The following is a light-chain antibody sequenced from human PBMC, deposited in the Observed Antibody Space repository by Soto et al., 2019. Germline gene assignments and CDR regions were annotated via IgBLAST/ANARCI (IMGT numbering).Light chain of an antibody. CDR2: AAS. Sequence: DIQMTQSPSSLSASVGERVTITCRASQSISSYLNWYQQKPGKAPKLLIYAASSLQSGVPSRFSGSGSGTDFTLTISSLQPEDFATYYCQQSYSTSMYTFGQGTKLEIK. CDR1: QSISSY. CDR3: QQSYSTSMYT. V-gene: IGKV1-39*01. J-gene: IGKJ2*01.